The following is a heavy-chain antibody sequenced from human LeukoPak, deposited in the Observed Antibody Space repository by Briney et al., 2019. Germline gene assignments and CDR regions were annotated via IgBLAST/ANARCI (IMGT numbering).Heavy chain of an antibody. J-gene: IGHJ4*02. CDR2: ISYNGSP. Sequence: NPWETLSLTCTVSGGSISSYYLNWIRQPPGEGLEWFGYISYNGSPIYNPSLKSRVTISVDTSKNQFSLRLSAVTAADTAVYYCARGTYCSSSSCYRLDYWGQGTLVTVSS. CDR1: GGSISSYY. V-gene: IGHV4-59*01. CDR3: ARGTYCSSSSCYRLDY. D-gene: IGHD2-2*01.